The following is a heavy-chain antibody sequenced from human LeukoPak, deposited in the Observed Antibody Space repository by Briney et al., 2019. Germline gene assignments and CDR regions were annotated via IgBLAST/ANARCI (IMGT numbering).Heavy chain of an antibody. CDR3: ARQPTRFRGVLFDY. J-gene: IGHJ4*02. D-gene: IGHD3-10*01. V-gene: IGHV4-59*08. Sequence: SETLSLTCTVSGRSIDSYHWSWIRQPPGKGLEWIGYIYYSGSTNYNPSLKSRVTISVDTYKNQFSLKLSSVTAADTAVYYCARQPTRFRGVLFDYWGQGTLVTVSS. CDR2: IYYSGST. CDR1: GRSIDSYH.